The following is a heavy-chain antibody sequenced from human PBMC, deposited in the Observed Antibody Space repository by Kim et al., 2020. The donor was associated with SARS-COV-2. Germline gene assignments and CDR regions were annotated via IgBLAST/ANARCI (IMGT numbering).Heavy chain of an antibody. Sequence: ASVKVSCKASGYTFTSYAMNWVRQAPGQGLEWMGWINTNTGNPTYAQGFTGRFVFSLDTSVSTTYLQISSLKAEDTAVYYCARLHVLRYFGGWFDPWGQGTLVTVSS. V-gene: IGHV7-4-1*02. CDR1: GYTFTSYA. J-gene: IGHJ5*02. D-gene: IGHD3-9*01. CDR3: ARLHVLRYFGGWFDP. CDR2: INTNTGNP.